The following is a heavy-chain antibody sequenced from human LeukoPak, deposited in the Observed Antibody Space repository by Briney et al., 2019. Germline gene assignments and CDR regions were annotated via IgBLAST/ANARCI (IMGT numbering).Heavy chain of an antibody. V-gene: IGHV4-59*01. CDR1: GGSISSYY. CDR2: IYYSGST. J-gene: IGHJ6*02. Sequence: PSETLSLTCTVSGGSISSYYWSWIRQPPGKGLEWIGYIYYSGSTNYNPSLKSRVTISVDTSKNQFSLKLRSVTAADTAVYYCASWTRGYYYGMDVWGQGTTVTVSS. CDR3: ASWTRGYYYGMDV. D-gene: IGHD1-1*01.